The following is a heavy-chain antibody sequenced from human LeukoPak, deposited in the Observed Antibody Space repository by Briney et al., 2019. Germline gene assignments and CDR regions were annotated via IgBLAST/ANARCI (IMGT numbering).Heavy chain of an antibody. CDR1: GFTFSSYA. Sequence: GRSLRLSCAASGFTFSSYAMHWVRQAPGKGLEWVAVISYDGSNKYYADSVKGRFTISRDNSKNTLYLQMNSLRAGDTAVYYCAREEMGGTARSGALYWGQGTLVTVSS. CDR2: ISYDGSNK. V-gene: IGHV3-30-3*01. J-gene: IGHJ4*02. CDR3: AREEMGGTARSGALY. D-gene: IGHD3-10*01.